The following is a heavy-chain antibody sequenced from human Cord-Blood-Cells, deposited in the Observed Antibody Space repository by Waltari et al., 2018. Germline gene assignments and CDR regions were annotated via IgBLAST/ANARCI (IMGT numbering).Heavy chain of an antibody. CDR3: ATRDGYSSSWYAFDI. Sequence: QVQLVQSGAEVKKPGTSVKVSCKASGYTFHGYYMHWVRQPPGQGLEWMGWINPNSGGTNYAQKFQGRVTMTRDTSISTAYMELSRLRSDDTAVYYCATRDGYSSSWYAFDIWGQGTMVTVSS. CDR1: GYTFHGYY. D-gene: IGHD6-13*01. V-gene: IGHV1-2*02. CDR2: INPNSGGT. J-gene: IGHJ3*02.